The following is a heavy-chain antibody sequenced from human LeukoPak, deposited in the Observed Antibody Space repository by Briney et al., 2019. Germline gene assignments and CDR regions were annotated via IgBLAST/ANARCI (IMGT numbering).Heavy chain of an antibody. CDR3: ARVTYYDFWSGYSSNFDY. Sequence: SETLSLTCTVSGGPISSSSYYWGWIRQPPGKGLEWIRSIYYSGSTYYNPSLKSRVTISVDTSKNQFSLKLSSVTAADTAVYYCARVTYYDFWSGYSSNFDYWGQGTLVTVSS. V-gene: IGHV4-39*01. J-gene: IGHJ4*02. CDR1: GGPISSSSYY. CDR2: IYYSGST. D-gene: IGHD3-3*01.